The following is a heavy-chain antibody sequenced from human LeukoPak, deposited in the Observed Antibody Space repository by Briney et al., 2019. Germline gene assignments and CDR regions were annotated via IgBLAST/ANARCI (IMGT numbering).Heavy chain of an antibody. D-gene: IGHD3-9*01. CDR3: AKEQLELRYFDWLFLDY. V-gene: IGHV3-30*18. J-gene: IGHJ4*02. CDR2: ISYDGSNK. Sequence: GGSLRLSWPASGFTFSSYGMHWVRPAPSKGLEWVAVISYDGSNKYYADSVKGRFTISRDNSKNTLYLQMNSLRAEDTAVYYCAKEQLELRYFDWLFLDYWGQGTLVTVSS. CDR1: GFTFSSYG.